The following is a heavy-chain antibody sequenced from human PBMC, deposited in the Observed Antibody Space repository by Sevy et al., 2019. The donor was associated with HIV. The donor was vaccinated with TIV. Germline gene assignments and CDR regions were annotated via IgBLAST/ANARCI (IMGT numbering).Heavy chain of an antibody. V-gene: IGHV3-7*01. CDR1: EFTFSKYW. D-gene: IGHD2-21*02. J-gene: IGHJ4*02. Sequence: GGSLRLSCAASEFTFSKYWMGWVRQAPGKGPEWVANIKGDGSDKYYLDSVKGRFTISRDNAKSSLYLRMNSLRDEDTATYYCVRGGGACDYLGQGTLVTVSS. CDR3: VRGGGACDY. CDR2: IKGDGSDK.